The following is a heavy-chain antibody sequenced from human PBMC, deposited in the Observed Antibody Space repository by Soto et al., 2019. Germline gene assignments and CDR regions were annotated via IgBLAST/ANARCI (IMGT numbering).Heavy chain of an antibody. CDR2: MDPNSGNT. D-gene: IGHD5-12*01. CDR3: ARGGLTGYYYYYMDV. V-gene: IGHV1-8*01. Sequence: ASVKVSCKASGYTFASYDINWVRQATGQGLEWMGWMDPNSGNTGYAQKFQGRVTMTRNTSISTAYMELSSLRSEDTAVYYCARGGLTGYYYYYMDVWGKGTTVTVSS. CDR1: GYTFASYD. J-gene: IGHJ6*03.